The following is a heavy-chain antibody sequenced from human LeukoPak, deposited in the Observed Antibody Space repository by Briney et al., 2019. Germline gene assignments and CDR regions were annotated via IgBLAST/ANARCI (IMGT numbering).Heavy chain of an antibody. CDR1: GFTFDDYA. CDR2: ISGDGGST. V-gene: IGHV3-43*02. D-gene: IGHD2-15*01. Sequence: GGSLRLSCAASGFTFDDYAMHWVRQAPGKGLEWVSLISGDGGSTYYADSVRGRFTISRDNCKNSLYLQMDSLRTEDTAFYYCAKEIDTLGTNAFDIWGQGTMVTVTS. J-gene: IGHJ3*02. CDR3: AKEIDTLGTNAFDI.